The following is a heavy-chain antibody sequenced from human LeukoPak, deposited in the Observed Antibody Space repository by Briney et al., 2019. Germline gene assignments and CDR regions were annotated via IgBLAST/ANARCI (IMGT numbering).Heavy chain of an antibody. CDR3: ARAQWLVRLPDY. Sequence: SVKVSCKASGGTFSSYAISWVRQAPGQGLEWMGGIIPIFGTANYAQKFQGRVTITADESTSTAYMELRSLRSDDTAVYYCARAQWLVRLPDYWGQGTLVTVSS. J-gene: IGHJ4*02. V-gene: IGHV1-69*01. D-gene: IGHD6-19*01. CDR1: GGTFSSYA. CDR2: IIPIFGTA.